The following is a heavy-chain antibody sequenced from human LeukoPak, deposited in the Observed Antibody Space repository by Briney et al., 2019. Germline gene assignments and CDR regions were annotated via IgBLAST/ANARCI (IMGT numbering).Heavy chain of an antibody. Sequence: GGSLRLSCAASGFTFSSYWMSWVRQAPGKGLEWVANIKQDGSEKYYVDSVKGRFTISRDNAKNSLYLQMNSLRAEDTAVYYCARFYCSSTSCYARWVDYWGQGTLVTVSS. V-gene: IGHV3-7*01. CDR1: GFTFSSYW. J-gene: IGHJ4*02. D-gene: IGHD2-2*01. CDR3: ARFYCSSTSCYARWVDY. CDR2: IKQDGSEK.